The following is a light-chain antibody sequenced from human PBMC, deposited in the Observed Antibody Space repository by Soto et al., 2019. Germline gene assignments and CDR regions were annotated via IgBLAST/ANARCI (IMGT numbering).Light chain of an antibody. Sequence: ETVLTQSPATLSLSPGERATLSCGASQSVSSNYLAWYQQKPGLAPRLLIYDASTRATGIPDRFSGSGSGTYFTLTISRLEPEDFAVYYCHQYGNLPLNTFGQGTRLEIK. CDR1: QSVSSNY. V-gene: IGKV3D-20*01. CDR3: HQYGNLPLNT. CDR2: DAS. J-gene: IGKJ2*01.